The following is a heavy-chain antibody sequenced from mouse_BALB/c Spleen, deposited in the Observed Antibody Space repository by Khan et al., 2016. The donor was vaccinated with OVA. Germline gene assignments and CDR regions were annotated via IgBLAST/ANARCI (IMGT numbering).Heavy chain of an antibody. J-gene: IGHJ2*01. CDR2: ISTYAGNT. CDR3: ARPAYDGYYDY. D-gene: IGHD2-3*01. CDR1: GYTFTDYA. Sequence: QVQLKESGPELVRPGVSVKISCKGSGYTFTDYAIYWVKQSHAKSLEWVGLISTYAGNTNYNQKIKVKATMTVDKYSSTAYMELARLTSEDSAIYYCARPAYDGYYDYWGQGTTLTVSS. V-gene: IGHV1S137*01.